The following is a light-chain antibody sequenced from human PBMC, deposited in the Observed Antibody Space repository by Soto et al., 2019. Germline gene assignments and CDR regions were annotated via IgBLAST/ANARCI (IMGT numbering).Light chain of an antibody. J-gene: IGKJ4*01. Sequence: DIQVTQSPSSLSASLGDRVTITCRASQGIGNYLAWYQQKPGTVPKLLIYVASTLQSGVPSRFSGSRSGTDFTLTISSLQPEDVATYYCQKYNSAPLTFGAGTKVEIK. V-gene: IGKV1-27*01. CDR3: QKYNSAPLT. CDR2: VAS. CDR1: QGIGNY.